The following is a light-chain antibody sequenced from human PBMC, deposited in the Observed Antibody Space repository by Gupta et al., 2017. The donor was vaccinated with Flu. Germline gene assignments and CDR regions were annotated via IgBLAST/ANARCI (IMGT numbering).Light chain of an antibody. V-gene: IGLV1-44*01. CDR3: AAWDDSLSWV. CDR1: SSNIGTNT. J-gene: IGLJ3*02. Sequence: QSVLTQPPSASGPPGQRVTISCSGSSSNIGTNTVNWYQHLPGTAPKLLIYTNSQRPPGVPDRFSGSKSGTSASLAISGLHFEDEADYYCAAWDDSLSWVFGGGTKVTVL. CDR2: TNS.